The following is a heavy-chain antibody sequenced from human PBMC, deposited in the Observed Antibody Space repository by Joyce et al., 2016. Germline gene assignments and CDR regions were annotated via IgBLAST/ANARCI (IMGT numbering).Heavy chain of an antibody. CDR2: ISDDGSRR. V-gene: IGHV3-30*03. J-gene: IGHJ4*02. D-gene: IGHD5-18*01. Sequence: QVQLVESGGGVVQPGESLRLSCAASGFTFRSYGMHWVRQASGKGLEWVALISDDGSRRHYVDSVEGRFTISRDDSKNMLFLQMNSLRPEDMAVYYCASLSASGYSYASTFDSWGQGTLVTVSS. CDR1: GFTFRSYG. CDR3: ASLSASGYSYASTFDS.